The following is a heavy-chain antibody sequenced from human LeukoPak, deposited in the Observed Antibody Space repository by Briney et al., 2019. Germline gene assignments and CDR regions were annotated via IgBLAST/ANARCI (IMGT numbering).Heavy chain of an antibody. CDR3: TRGSIVVVVAATLGEIDY. CDR1: GFTFGDYA. Sequence: LSXXASGFTFGDYAMSWVRQAPGKGLEWVGFIRSKAYGGTTEYAASVKGRFTISRDDSKSIAYLQMNSLKTEDTAVYYCTRGSIVVVVAATLGEIDYWGQGTLVTVSS. J-gene: IGHJ4*02. CDR2: IRSKAYGGTT. D-gene: IGHD2-15*01. V-gene: IGHV3-49*04.